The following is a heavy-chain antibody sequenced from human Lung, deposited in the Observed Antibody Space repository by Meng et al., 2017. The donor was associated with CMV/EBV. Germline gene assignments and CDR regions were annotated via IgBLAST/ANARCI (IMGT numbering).Heavy chain of an antibody. CDR3: ARDLHGDLNY. J-gene: IGHJ4*02. V-gene: IGHV3-7*01. CDR1: GFTFSYYW. D-gene: IGHD4-17*01. Sequence: GESXKISCAASGFTFSYYWMAWVRQAPGKGLEWVANIKYDGSEKYYVDSVKGRFSISRDNGKNSLYLQMNSLRVEDTALYYCARDLHGDLNYWGQGTLVTVSS. CDR2: IKYDGSEK.